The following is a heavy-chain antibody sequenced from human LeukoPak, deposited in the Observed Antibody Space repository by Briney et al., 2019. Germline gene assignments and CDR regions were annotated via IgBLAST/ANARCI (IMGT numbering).Heavy chain of an antibody. J-gene: IGHJ4*02. V-gene: IGHV3-74*01. D-gene: IGHD6-13*01. Sequence: GGSLRLSCAASGFTFSSYWMHWVRHVPGKGLMWVSRIKTDGSSTSYADSVKGRFTISRDNAKNTLYLQMNSLRVEDTAVYYCARDFMYSITCAGCWGQGTLVTVSS. CDR3: ARDFMYSITCAGC. CDR1: GFTFSSYW. CDR2: IKTDGSST.